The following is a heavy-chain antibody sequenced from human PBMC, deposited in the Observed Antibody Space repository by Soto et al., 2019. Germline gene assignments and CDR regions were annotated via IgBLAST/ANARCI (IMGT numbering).Heavy chain of an antibody. CDR1: GFTFSRYA. CDR3: ARMYYYDSKTGSVYYYGMDV. CDR2: ISYDGSNK. J-gene: IGHJ6*02. V-gene: IGHV3-30-3*01. Sequence: GGSLRLSCAASGFTFSRYAMHWVRQAPGKGLEWVAVISYDGSNKYYADSVKGRFTISRDNSKNTLYLQMNSLRAEDTAVYYCARMYYYDSKTGSVYYYGMDVWGQGTTVTVSS. D-gene: IGHD3-22*01.